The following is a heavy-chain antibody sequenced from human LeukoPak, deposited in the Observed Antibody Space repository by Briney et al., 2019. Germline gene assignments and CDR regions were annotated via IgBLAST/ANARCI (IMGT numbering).Heavy chain of an antibody. J-gene: IGHJ4*02. CDR1: GFTFDNAW. CDR2: VKSKTDGGTT. CDR3: TTVGTTSPIAEEYFDY. V-gene: IGHV3-15*01. D-gene: IGHD1-26*01. Sequence: GGSLRLSCAASGFTFDNAWMNWVRQAPGKGLEWVGRVKSKTDGGTTDYAAAVKGKFTISRDDSEKTLFLQLNSLKTEDTALYYCTTVGTTSPIAEEYFDYWGQGTLVTVSS.